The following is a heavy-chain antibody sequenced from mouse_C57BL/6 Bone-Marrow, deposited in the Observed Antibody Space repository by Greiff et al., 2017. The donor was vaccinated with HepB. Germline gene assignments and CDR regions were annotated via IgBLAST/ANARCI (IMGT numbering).Heavy chain of an antibody. CDR1: GFTFSSYT. Sequence: EVQLVESGGGLVKPGGSLKLSCAASGFTFSSYTMSWVRQTPEKRLEWVATISGGGGNTYYPDSVKGRFTISRDNAKNTLYLQMSSLRSEDTALYYRARPYYYGFAYWGQGTLVTVSA. CDR3: ARPYYYGFAY. D-gene: IGHD1-1*01. V-gene: IGHV5-9*01. J-gene: IGHJ3*01. CDR2: ISGGGGNT.